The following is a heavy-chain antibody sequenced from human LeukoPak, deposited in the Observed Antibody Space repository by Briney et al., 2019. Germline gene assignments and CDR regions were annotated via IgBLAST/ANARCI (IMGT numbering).Heavy chain of an antibody. Sequence: PSETLSLTCTVSGGSISSGDYYWSWIHQPPGKGLEWIGYIYYSGSTYYNPSLKSRVTISVDTSKNQFSLKLSSVTAADTAVYYCARDSGYNWFDPWGQGTLVTVSS. CDR2: IYYSGST. V-gene: IGHV4-30-4*01. D-gene: IGHD5-12*01. CDR1: GGSISSGDYY. CDR3: ARDSGYNWFDP. J-gene: IGHJ5*02.